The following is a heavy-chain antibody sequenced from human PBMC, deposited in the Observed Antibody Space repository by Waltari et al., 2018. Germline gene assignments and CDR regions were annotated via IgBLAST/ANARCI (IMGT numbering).Heavy chain of an antibody. CDR2: INHNNGGT. D-gene: IGHD6-6*01. V-gene: IGHV1-2*02. CDR3: ARRKDGSSWGYDY. Sequence: QVQIVQSGAEVKEPGASVKASCKASAYTFTGYYIHWVRQAPGQGLEWMGWINHNNGGTKYSQNFQGRVTMTRDTSISTAYMELSSLTSDDTAVYYCARRKDGSSWGYDYWGQGTLVTVSS. CDR1: AYTFTGYY. J-gene: IGHJ4*02.